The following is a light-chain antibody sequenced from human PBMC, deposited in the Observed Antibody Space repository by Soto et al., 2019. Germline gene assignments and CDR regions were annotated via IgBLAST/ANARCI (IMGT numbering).Light chain of an antibody. Sequence: EIVMTQSPATLSVSPGERATLSCRASQSVSSNLAWYQQKPGQAPRLLIYGASTRATGIPARFSGSGSGTEFTLTISGLQPEDFAAYYCQQLRSYPSTFGGGTTVDIK. J-gene: IGKJ4*01. CDR1: QSVSSN. CDR3: QQLRSYPST. CDR2: GAS. V-gene: IGKV3-15*01.